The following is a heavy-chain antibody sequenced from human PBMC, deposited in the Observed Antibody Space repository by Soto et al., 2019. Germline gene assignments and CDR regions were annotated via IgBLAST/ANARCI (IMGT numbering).Heavy chain of an antibody. CDR3: ARGNAGSGSYHGDWLDP. D-gene: IGHD3-10*01. J-gene: IGHJ5*02. CDR2: INHSGST. Sequence: PSETLSLTCAVYGGSFSGYYWSWIRQPPGKGLEWIGEINHSGSTNYNPSLKSRVTLSVDTSKYQFSLKLSFVTAADTALYYCARGNAGSGSYHGDWLDPWGQGTLVTVS. CDR1: GGSFSGYY. V-gene: IGHV4-34*01.